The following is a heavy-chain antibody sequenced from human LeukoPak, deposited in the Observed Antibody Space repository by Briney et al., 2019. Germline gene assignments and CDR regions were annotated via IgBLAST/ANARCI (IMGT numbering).Heavy chain of an antibody. V-gene: IGHV3-21*01. J-gene: IGHJ4*02. Sequence: PGGSLRLSCAASGFTFSSYSMNWVRQAPGKGLEWVSSISSSSSYICYADSVKGRFTISRDNAKNSLYLQMNSLRAEDTAVYYCARDRLGGDYKDRPFDYWGQGTLVTVSS. CDR2: ISSSSSYI. CDR1: GFTFSSYS. CDR3: ARDRLGGDYKDRPFDY. D-gene: IGHD4-17*01.